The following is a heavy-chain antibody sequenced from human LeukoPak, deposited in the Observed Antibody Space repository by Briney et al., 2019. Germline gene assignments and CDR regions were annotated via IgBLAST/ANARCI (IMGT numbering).Heavy chain of an antibody. CDR1: GFTVSSNY. CDR2: IYSGGST. J-gene: IGHJ5*02. D-gene: IGHD3-22*01. CDR3: AKDETVYYYDSSGYSNWFDP. Sequence: GGSLRLSCAASGFTVSSNYMSWVRQAPGKGLEWVSVIYSGGSTYYADSVKGRFTISRDNSKNTLYLQMNSLRAEDTAVYYCAKDETVYYYDSSGYSNWFDPWGQGTLVTVSS. V-gene: IGHV3-53*05.